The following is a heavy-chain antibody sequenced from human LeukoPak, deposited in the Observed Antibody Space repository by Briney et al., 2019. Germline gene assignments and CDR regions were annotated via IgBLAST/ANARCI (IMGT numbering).Heavy chain of an antibody. CDR2: VFYNGTT. Sequence: SETLSPTCTVSGGSINSSTYFWGWIRQPPGKGLEWIASVFYNGTTYYDPSLKSRVTISVDTSKNQFSLNLTSVTAADTAMYYCARLTRRGSGSKSYYSYWGQGTLVTVSS. D-gene: IGHD3-10*01. CDR1: GGSINSSTYF. CDR3: ARLTRRGSGSKSYYSY. V-gene: IGHV4-39*01. J-gene: IGHJ4*02.